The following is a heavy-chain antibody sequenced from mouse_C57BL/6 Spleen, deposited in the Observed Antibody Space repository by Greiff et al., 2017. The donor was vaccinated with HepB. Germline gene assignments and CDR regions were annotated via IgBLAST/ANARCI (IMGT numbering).Heavy chain of an antibody. J-gene: IGHJ3*01. CDR1: GYTFTDYY. CDR3: ARDYGSSYSFAY. D-gene: IGHD1-1*01. V-gene: IGHV1-19*01. CDR2: INPYNGGT. Sequence: EVQLKESGPVLVKPGASVKMSCKASGYTFTDYYMNWVKQSHGKSLEWIGVINPYNGGTSYNQKFKGKATLTVDKSSSTAYMELNSLTSEDSAVYYCARDYGSSYSFAYWGQGTLVTVSA.